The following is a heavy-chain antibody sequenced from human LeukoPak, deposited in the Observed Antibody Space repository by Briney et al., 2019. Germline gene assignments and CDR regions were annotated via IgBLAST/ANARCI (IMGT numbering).Heavy chain of an antibody. CDR1: GFTFSSYS. V-gene: IGHV3-21*01. CDR3: XXXXXXXXXXXXSXFDY. J-gene: IGHJ4*02. CDR2: ISSSSSYI. Sequence: GGSLRLSCAASGFTFSSYSMNWVRQAPGKGLEWVSSISSSSSYIYYADSVKGRFTISRDNAKNSLYLQMNSLRAEDTALYYCXXXXXXXXXXXXSXFDYWXQGTLVTVSS.